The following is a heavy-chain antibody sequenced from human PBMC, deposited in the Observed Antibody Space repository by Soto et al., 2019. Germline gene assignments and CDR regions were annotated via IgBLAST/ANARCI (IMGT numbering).Heavy chain of an antibody. V-gene: IGHV1-69*14. CDR1: GDIFSGYS. CDR3: ARDLGSGYDPGDY. J-gene: IGHJ4*02. CDR2: IIPIFGTT. D-gene: IGHD5-12*01. Sequence: QVQLVQSGAEVKKPGSSVKVSCKTSGDIFSGYSISWVRQAPGQGLEWMGGIIPIFGTTNYAQRFHGRVTMTADKSTSTVYMELYSLKSEDTAVYYCARDLGSGYDPGDYWGQGTLVTVSS.